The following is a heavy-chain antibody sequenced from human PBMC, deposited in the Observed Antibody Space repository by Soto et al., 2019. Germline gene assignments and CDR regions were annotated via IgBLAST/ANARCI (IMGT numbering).Heavy chain of an antibody. D-gene: IGHD1-1*01. J-gene: IGHJ3*02. Sequence: QVQLQQSGPGLVKTSETLSLTYSVYGASISNYYWNWIRQPPGTRLEWIGYIYYSGNTKNNPSLIRPATITIDTSRSQITLTRTPVTAPDTAISYYARVRYVSPSAALDIWGQGT. CDR1: GASISNYY. V-gene: IGHV4-59*01. CDR2: IYYSGNT. CDR3: ARVRYVSPSAALDI.